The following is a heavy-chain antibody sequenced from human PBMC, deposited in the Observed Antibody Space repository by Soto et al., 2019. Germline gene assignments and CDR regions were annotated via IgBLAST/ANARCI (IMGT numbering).Heavy chain of an antibody. V-gene: IGHV1-69*12. D-gene: IGHD3-22*01. CDR1: GGTFSSYA. CDR3: APWDSSGYYMDWFDP. J-gene: IGHJ5*02. CDR2: IIPIFGTA. Sequence: QVQLVQSGAEVKKPGSSVKVSCKASGGTFSSYAISWVRQAPGQGLEWMGGIIPIFGTANYAQKFQGRVTITADQSTSTAYVGLSSLRSEDTAVYYCAPWDSSGYYMDWFDPWGQGTLVTVSS.